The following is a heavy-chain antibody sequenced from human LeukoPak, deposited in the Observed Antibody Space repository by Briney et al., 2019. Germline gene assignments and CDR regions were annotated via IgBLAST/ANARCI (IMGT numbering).Heavy chain of an antibody. CDR3: ATELGFYFDY. V-gene: IGHV4-38-2*02. CDR1: GYSISSGYY. J-gene: IGHJ4*02. CDR2: MYHSGST. Sequence: SETLSLTCAVSGYSISSGYYWGWIRQPPGKGLEWIGSMYHSGSTYYNPSLKSRVTISVDTSKNQFSLKLSSVTAADTAVYYCATELGFYFDYWGQGTLVTVSS. D-gene: IGHD7-27*01.